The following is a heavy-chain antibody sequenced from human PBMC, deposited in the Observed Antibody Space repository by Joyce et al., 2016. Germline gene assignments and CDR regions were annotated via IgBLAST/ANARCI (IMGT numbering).Heavy chain of an antibody. CDR1: GFTFSSYS. J-gene: IGHJ3*02. CDR3: AKADYGDKIDAFDI. Sequence: EVQLVESGGGLVQPGGSLRLSCAASGFTFSSYSMNWVRQAPGKGLDCVSYISISSSTIYYADSVKGRFTISRDNAKNSLYLQMNSLRAEDTAVYYCAKADYGDKIDAFDIWGQGTMVTVSS. D-gene: IGHD4-17*01. CDR2: ISISSSTI. V-gene: IGHV3-48*01.